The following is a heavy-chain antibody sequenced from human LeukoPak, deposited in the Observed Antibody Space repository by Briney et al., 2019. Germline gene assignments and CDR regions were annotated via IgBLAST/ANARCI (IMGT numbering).Heavy chain of an antibody. Sequence: GGSLRLSCAASGFTFRYYYMSWIRQAPGKGREWVSYICDSGSTIYYEDSVKGRFTISRDNAKNSVYLQMNNLGAAATAVYYCARDRLGDYDHSGYYDKWGQGTLVTVSS. CDR2: ICDSGSTI. J-gene: IGHJ4*02. D-gene: IGHD3-22*01. CDR1: GFTFRYYY. V-gene: IGHV3-11*01. CDR3: ARDRLGDYDHSGYYDK.